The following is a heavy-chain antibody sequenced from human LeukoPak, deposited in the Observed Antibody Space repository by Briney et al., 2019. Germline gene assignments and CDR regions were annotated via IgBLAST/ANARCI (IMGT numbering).Heavy chain of an antibody. CDR1: GFTFSTHA. Sequence: GGSLRLSCVVSGFTFSTHAMTWVRQAPGKGLERVSDISGPGGTTYYAASVKGRFTISRDNSKNTLFLQMNSLRAEDTAVYYCAKDRAGGSYAGDYWGQGTLVTVSS. CDR2: ISGPGGTT. D-gene: IGHD1-26*01. CDR3: AKDRAGGSYAGDY. J-gene: IGHJ4*02. V-gene: IGHV3-23*01.